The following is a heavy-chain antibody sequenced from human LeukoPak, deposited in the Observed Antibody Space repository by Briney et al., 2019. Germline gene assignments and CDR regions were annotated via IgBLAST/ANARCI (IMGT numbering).Heavy chain of an antibody. D-gene: IGHD5-18*01. Sequence: GASLEISRKGSGSIFTSYWIGGGRPLPGKGLEWRGIIYPGDSDTRYSPSFQGQVTISADKSISTAYLQWSSLKASDSAMYYCARVDTAMGLDYWGQGTLVTVSS. J-gene: IGHJ4*02. CDR2: IYPGDSDT. CDR3: ARVDTAMGLDY. V-gene: IGHV5-51*01. CDR1: GSIFTSYW.